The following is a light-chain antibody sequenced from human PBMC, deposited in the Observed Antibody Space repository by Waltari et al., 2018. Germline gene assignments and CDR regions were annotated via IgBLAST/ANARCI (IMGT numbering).Light chain of an antibody. CDR3: QQYYNAPVT. V-gene: IGKV4-1*01. CDR2: WSS. J-gene: IGKJ4*01. Sequence: DIVMTQSPESLAVSLGERATINWKSSQSVLKTSTNKNYLAWYQRRPGQPPKLPFYWSSTRGSGVPDRFSSSGSGTDFTLTISSLQAEDVAVYYCQQYYNAPVTFGGGTKMEI. CDR1: QSVLKTSTNKNY.